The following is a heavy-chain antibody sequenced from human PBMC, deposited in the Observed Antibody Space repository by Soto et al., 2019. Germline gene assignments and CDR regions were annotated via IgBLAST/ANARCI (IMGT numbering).Heavy chain of an antibody. Sequence: ASVKVSCKASGGTFSSYAISWVRQAPGQGLEWMGGIIPIFGTANYAQKFQGRVTITADESTSTAYMELSSLRSEDTAVYYCARGEGGYVGCLFPWGAALYYYYGMDVWGQGTTVTVYS. CDR3: ARGEGGYVGCLFPWGAALYYYYGMDV. V-gene: IGHV1-69*13. CDR1: GGTFSSYA. J-gene: IGHJ6*02. CDR2: IIPIFGTA. D-gene: IGHD3-9*01.